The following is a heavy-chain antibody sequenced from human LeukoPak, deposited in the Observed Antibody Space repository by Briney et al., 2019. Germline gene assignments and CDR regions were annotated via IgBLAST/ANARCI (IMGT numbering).Heavy chain of an antibody. CDR2: IYTSGST. J-gene: IGHJ4*02. Sequence: PSETLSLTCTVSGGSISSYYWNWIRQPPGKGLEWIGYIYTSGSTNYNPSLKSRVTISVDTSKNQFSLKLSSVTAADTAVYYCARDGYSGSSLFDYWGQGTLVTVSS. D-gene: IGHD1-26*01. CDR3: ARDGYSGSSLFDY. CDR1: GGSISSYY. V-gene: IGHV4-4*09.